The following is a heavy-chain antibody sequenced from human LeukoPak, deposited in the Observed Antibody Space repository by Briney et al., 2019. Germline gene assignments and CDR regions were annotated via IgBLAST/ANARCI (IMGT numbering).Heavy chain of an antibody. CDR2: ISSSSSYI. V-gene: IGHV3-21*01. CDR1: GFTFSSYS. Sequence: GGSLRLSCAASGFTFSSYSMNWVRQAPGKGLEWVSSISSSSSYIYYADSVKGRFTISRDNAKNSLYLKMPSLRAEDQAVYYCARDTRGGPTYYYNSSGYYFDCWGQGTLVTASS. D-gene: IGHD3-22*01. J-gene: IGHJ4*02. CDR3: ARDTRGGPTYYYNSSGYYFDC.